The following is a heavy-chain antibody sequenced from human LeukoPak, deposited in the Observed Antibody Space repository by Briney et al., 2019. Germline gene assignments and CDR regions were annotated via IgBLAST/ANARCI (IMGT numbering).Heavy chain of an antibody. CDR3: ARSPGRCPTLHWFDP. V-gene: IGHV1-69*13. D-gene: IGHD3-10*01. Sequence: SVKVSCKASGGTFSSYAISWVRQAPGQGLEWMGGNIPIFGTANYAQKFQGRVTITADESTSTAYMELSSLRSEDTAVYYCARSPGRCPTLHWFDPWGQGTLVTVSS. CDR2: NIPIFGTA. CDR1: GGTFSSYA. J-gene: IGHJ5*02.